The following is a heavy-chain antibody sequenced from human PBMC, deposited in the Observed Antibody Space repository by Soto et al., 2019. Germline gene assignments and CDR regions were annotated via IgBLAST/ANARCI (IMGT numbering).Heavy chain of an antibody. CDR2: IYYSGST. D-gene: IGHD3-22*01. CDR1: GGSISSGGCY. V-gene: IGHV4-31*03. CDR3: ARDLDYYDSSGHYGMDV. J-gene: IGHJ6*02. Sequence: PSETLSLTCTVSGGSISSGGCYWSWIRQHPGKGLEWIGYIYYSGSTYYNPSLKSRVTISVDTSKNQFSLKLSSVTAADTAVYYCARDLDYYDSSGHYGMDVWGQGTTVTVSS.